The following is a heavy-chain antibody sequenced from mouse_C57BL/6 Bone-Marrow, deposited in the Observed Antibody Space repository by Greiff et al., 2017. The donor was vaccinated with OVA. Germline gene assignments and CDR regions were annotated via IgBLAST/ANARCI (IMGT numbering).Heavy chain of an antibody. CDR2: IWSGGST. CDR1: GFSLTSYG. Sequence: QVQLQQSGPGLVQPSQSLSITCTVSGFSLTSYGVHWVRQSPGKGLEWLGVIWSGGSTDYNAAFISRRSISKDNSKSQVFFKMNSLQTDDTAIYFCARNPDSYYGSWYFDVWGAGTPVTVSS. CDR3: ARNPDSYYGSWYFDV. V-gene: IGHV2-2*01. D-gene: IGHD2-3*01. J-gene: IGHJ1*01.